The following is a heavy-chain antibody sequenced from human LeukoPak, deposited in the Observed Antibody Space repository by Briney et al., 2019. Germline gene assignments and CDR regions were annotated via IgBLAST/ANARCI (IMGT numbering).Heavy chain of an antibody. J-gene: IGHJ4*02. V-gene: IGHV3-15*01. Sequence: GGSLRLSCAASGFTFSNAWMSWVRQAPGKGLEWVGRIKSKTDGGTTDYAAPVKGRFTISRDDSKNTLYLQMNSLKTEDTAVYYCTPEWKQWLADYWGQGTLVTVSS. CDR2: IKSKTDGGTT. CDR1: GFTFSNAW. CDR3: TPEWKQWLADY. D-gene: IGHD6-19*01.